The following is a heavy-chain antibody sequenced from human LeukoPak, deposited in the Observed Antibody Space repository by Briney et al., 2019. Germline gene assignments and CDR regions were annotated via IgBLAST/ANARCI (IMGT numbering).Heavy chain of an antibody. CDR3: AREPNGDYLFDY. Sequence: GSLRLSCAASGFTVSSNYMSWVRQAPGKGLEWVSVIYSGGSTYYADSVKGRFTISRDNSKNTLYLQMNSLRAEDTAVYYCAREPNGDYLFDYWAQGTLVTVTS. J-gene: IGHJ4*02. CDR1: GFTVSSNY. CDR2: IYSGGST. D-gene: IGHD4-17*01. V-gene: IGHV3-66*01.